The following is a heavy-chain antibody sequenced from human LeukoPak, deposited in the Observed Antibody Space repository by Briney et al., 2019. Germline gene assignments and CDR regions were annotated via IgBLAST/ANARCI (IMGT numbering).Heavy chain of an antibody. D-gene: IGHD1-7*01. CDR3: AKLIGTPTG. V-gene: IGHV3-33*03. CDR1: GFTFSSYG. Sequence: GRSLRLSCAASGFTFSSYGMHWVRQAPGKGLEWVAVIWYDGSNKYYADSVKGRFTISRDNSKNTLYLQMDSLRAVDTAVYYCAKLIGTPTGWGQGVLVTVSS. CDR2: IWYDGSNK. J-gene: IGHJ4*02.